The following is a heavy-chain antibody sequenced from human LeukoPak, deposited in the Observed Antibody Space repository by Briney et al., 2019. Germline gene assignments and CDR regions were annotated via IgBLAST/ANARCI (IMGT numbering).Heavy chain of an antibody. CDR3: ASHGDRSRYYFDY. J-gene: IGHJ4*02. Sequence: GSLRLSCAASGFTVSSNYMSWVRQPPGKGPEWIGEINHSGSTNYNPSLKSRVTISVDTSKNQFSLKLSSVTAADTAVYYCASHGDRSRYYFDYWGQGTLVTVSS. D-gene: IGHD5-24*01. CDR2: INHSGST. V-gene: IGHV4-34*01. CDR1: GFTVSSNY.